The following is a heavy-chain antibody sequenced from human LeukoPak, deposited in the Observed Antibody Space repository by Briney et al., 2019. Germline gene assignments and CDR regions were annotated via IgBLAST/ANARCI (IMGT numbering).Heavy chain of an antibody. Sequence: PSETLSLTCTVSGGSISRYYWSWFRQPPGKGLEWIGDIYYSGSTNYNPSLKSRVTISVDTSKNQFSLKLTSVTAADTAVYYCARHVEQWLTPFDYWGQGTLVTVYS. CDR2: IYYSGST. CDR3: ARHVEQWLTPFDY. V-gene: IGHV4-59*08. D-gene: IGHD6-19*01. J-gene: IGHJ4*02. CDR1: GGSISRYY.